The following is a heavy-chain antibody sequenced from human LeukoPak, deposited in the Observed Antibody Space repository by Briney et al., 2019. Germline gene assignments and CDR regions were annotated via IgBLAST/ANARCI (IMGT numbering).Heavy chain of an antibody. V-gene: IGHV3-23*01. CDR3: AKSKFATSGYDGSLDF. J-gene: IGHJ4*02. CDR2: ISGSGGST. CDR1: GFTFSSYP. D-gene: IGHD5-12*01. Sequence: GGSLRLSCTASGFTFSSYPMTRVRQAPGKGLEWVSAISGSGGSTYYADSVKGRFTISRDTSKNTLYLQMSSLRAEDTAVYYCAKSKFATSGYDGSLDFWGQGTLVTVSS.